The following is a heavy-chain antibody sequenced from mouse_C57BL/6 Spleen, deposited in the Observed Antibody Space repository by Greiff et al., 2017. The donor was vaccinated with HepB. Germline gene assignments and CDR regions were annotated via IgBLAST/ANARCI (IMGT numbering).Heavy chain of an antibody. V-gene: IGHV7-3*01. J-gene: IGHJ1*03. Sequence: EVMLVESGGGLVQPGGSLSLSCAASGFTFTDYYMSWVRQPPGKALEWLGFIRNKANGYTTEYSASVKGRFTISRDNSQSILYLQMNALRAEDSATYYCARDLNGYFDVWGTGTTVTVSS. CDR2: IRNKANGYTT. CDR1: GFTFTDYY. CDR3: ARDLNGYFDV.